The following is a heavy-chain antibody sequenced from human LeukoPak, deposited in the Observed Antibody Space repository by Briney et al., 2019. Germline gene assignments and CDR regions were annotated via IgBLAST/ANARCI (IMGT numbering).Heavy chain of an antibody. CDR3: ARGSFEDYYYGMDV. CDR2: IYYSGST. J-gene: IGHJ6*02. V-gene: IGHV4-31*03. CDR1: GGSISSGGYY. Sequence: SETLSLTCTVSGGSISSGGYYWSWIRQHPGKGLEWIGYIYYSGSTYYNPSLKSRVTISVDTSKNQLSLKLSSVTAADTAVYYCARGSFEDYYYGMDVWGQGTTVTVSS. D-gene: IGHD3-16*01.